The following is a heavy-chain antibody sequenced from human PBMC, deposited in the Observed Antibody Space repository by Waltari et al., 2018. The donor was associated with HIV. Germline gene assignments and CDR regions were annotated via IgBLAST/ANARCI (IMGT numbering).Heavy chain of an antibody. V-gene: IGHV4-30-4*08. CDR3: ARAKGSGHWVYFDY. CDR2: IYYSGST. CDR1: GGSISSGDYY. D-gene: IGHD3-22*01. J-gene: IGHJ4*02. Sequence: QVQLQESGPGLVKPSQTLSLTCTVSGGSISSGDYYWSWIRQPPGKGLEWIGYIYYSGSTYYNPSLKRRVTISVDRSKNQFSLKLSSVTAADTAVYYCARAKGSGHWVYFDYWGQGTLVTVSS.